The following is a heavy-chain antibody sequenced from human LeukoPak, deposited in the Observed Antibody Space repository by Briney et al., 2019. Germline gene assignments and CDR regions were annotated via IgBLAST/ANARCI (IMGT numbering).Heavy chain of an antibody. V-gene: IGHV4-61*05. CDR2: IYYSGST. D-gene: IGHD6-19*01. Sequence: SETLSPTCTVSGGSISSSSYYWGWIRQPPGKGLEWFGYIYYSGSTNYNPSLKSRVTISVDTSKNQFSLKLSSVTAADTAVYYCAGGKRSVAGQFDYWGQGTLVTVSS. CDR3: AGGKRSVAGQFDY. CDR1: GGSISSSSYY. J-gene: IGHJ4*02.